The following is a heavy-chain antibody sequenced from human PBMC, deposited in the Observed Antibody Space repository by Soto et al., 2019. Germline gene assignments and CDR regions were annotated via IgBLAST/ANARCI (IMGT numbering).Heavy chain of an antibody. CDR3: ATGYYGSGSCLVH. CDR1: GVSVSNAG. CDR2: LKGKTDGGTT. Sequence: PWGCLGLACAASGVSVSNAGMRWVRQAPGKGLEWVARLKGKTDGGTTDYAGSVKGRFTVSSDDSKNTLYLQMSSLKTEDTAVYYCATGYYGSGSCLVHWGQGTPVTVSS. V-gene: IGHV3-15*01. D-gene: IGHD3-10*01. J-gene: IGHJ4*02.